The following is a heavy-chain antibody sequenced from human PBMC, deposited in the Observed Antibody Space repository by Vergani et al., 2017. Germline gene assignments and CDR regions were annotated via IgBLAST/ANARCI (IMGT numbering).Heavy chain of an antibody. Sequence: QVQLQESGPGLVKPPGTLSLTCAVSGDSISSNNCWTWVRQPPGKGLEWIGEICHTEDTKYSPSLKSRVTVSVDESSNLFSLRLNSVTAADTAVYYCARGNCGVNCPKYNWLAPWGRGILVTVSS. V-gene: IGHV4-4*03. J-gene: IGHJ5*02. CDR3: ARGNCGVNCPKYNWLAP. CDR1: GDSISSNNC. D-gene: IGHD2-21*01. CDR2: ICHTEDT.